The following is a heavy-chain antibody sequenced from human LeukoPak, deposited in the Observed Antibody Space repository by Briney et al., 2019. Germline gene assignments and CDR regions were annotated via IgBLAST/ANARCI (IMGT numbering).Heavy chain of an antibody. CDR2: INHSGST. CDR1: GGSFSGYY. D-gene: IGHD3-10*01. V-gene: IGHV4-34*01. Sequence: PSETLSLTCAVYGGSFSGYYRSWIRQPPGKGLEWIGEINHSGSTNYNPSLKSRVTISVDTSKNQFSLKLSSVTAADTAVYYCARGRSYYYGSGILFDYWGQGTLVTVSS. J-gene: IGHJ4*02. CDR3: ARGRSYYYGSGILFDY.